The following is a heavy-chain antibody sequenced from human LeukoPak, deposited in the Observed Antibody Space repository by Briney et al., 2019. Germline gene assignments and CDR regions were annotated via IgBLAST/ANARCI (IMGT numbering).Heavy chain of an antibody. CDR1: GFTFSSYG. Sequence: TGGSLRLSCAASGFTFSSYGMHWVRQAPGKGLEWVAFIRYDGSNKYYADSVKGRFTISRDNPKNTLYLQMNSLRAEDTAVYYCAKDQGGRLDYWGQGTLVTVSS. J-gene: IGHJ4*02. V-gene: IGHV3-30*02. CDR2: IRYDGSNK. CDR3: AKDQGGRLDY. D-gene: IGHD2-15*01.